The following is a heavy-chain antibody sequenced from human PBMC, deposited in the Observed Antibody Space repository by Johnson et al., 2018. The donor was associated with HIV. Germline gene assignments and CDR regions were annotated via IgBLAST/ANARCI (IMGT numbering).Heavy chain of an antibody. Sequence: VQLVESGGGLVQPGRSLRLSCTASGFTFGDYAMSWVRQAPGKGLEWVGFIRSKAYGGTTEYAASVKGRFTISRDDSKSIAYLQMNSLKTEDTAVYYCTRASDPKYSGSYYVEYAFDIWGQGTMVTVSS. CDR3: TRASDPKYSGSYYVEYAFDI. J-gene: IGHJ3*02. V-gene: IGHV3-49*04. CDR1: GFTFGDYA. CDR2: IRSKAYGGTT. D-gene: IGHD1-26*01.